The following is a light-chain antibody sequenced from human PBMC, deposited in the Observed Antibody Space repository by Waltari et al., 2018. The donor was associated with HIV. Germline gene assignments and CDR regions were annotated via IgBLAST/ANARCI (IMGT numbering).Light chain of an antibody. V-gene: IGKV3-20*01. CDR3: QQYASSPWT. CDR1: QTITNNY. J-gene: IGKJ1*01. Sequence: EIVLTQSPDSVSLFPGENATLSCRGSQTITNNYLAWFQQKPGQAPRLLLYGASSRATGTPDKLSGSGSGTDFILTITRLEPGDLAVYYCQQYASSPWTFGQGTKVEIK. CDR2: GAS.